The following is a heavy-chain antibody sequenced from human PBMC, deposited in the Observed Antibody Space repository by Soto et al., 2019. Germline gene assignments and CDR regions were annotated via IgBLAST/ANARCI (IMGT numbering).Heavy chain of an antibody. V-gene: IGHV3-21*01. CDR3: ERNPWFDP. CDR2: ISSGSSYI. J-gene: IGHJ5*02. CDR1: VFTFSIYS. Sequence: WGSLRVACASAVFTFSIYSMNWVRQAPGKGLEWVSSISSGSSYIYYADSVKGRFTISRDNAKNSLYLQMNSLRAEDTAVYYCERNPWFDPWGQGTLVTGSS.